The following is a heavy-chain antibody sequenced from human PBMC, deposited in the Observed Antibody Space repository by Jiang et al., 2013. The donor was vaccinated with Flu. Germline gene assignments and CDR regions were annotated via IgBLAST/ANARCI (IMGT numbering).Heavy chain of an antibody. J-gene: IGHJ4*02. CDR2: TYYRSKWYN. V-gene: IGHV6-1*01. D-gene: IGHD6-13*01. CDR3: ARGRIAAAVDH. CDR1: GDSVSSNSAA. Sequence: QTLSLTCAISGDSVSSNSAAWNWISQSPSRGLEWLGRTYYRSKWYNDYAVSVKSRIAINPDTSKNQFSLQLNSVTPEDTAVYYCARGRIAAAVDHWGQGTLVTVSS.